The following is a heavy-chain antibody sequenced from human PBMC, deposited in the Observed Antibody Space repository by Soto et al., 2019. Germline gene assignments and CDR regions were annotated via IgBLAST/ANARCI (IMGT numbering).Heavy chain of an antibody. J-gene: IGHJ5*02. V-gene: IGHV1-8*01. Sequence: QVQLVQSGAEVKKPGASVKVSCKASGYTFTSYNINWVRQATGQGLEWMGWMNPNSGNTGYVQKFQGRVTMTRNTSISTAYMEVSSLRSEDTAVYYCARDLFEWLPDSWFDPWGQGTLVTVSS. CDR1: GYTFTSYN. CDR2: MNPNSGNT. D-gene: IGHD3-3*01. CDR3: ARDLFEWLPDSWFDP.